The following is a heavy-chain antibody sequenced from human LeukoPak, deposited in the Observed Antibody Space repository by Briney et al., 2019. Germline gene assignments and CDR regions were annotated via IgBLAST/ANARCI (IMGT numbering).Heavy chain of an antibody. Sequence: GGSLRLSCAASGFTFSSYRMSWLRQAPGKGLEWVANIKQDGSEKYYVDSVKGRFTISRDNAKNSLYLQMNSLRAEDTAVYYCARVGRYYGMDVWGQGTTVTVSS. V-gene: IGHV3-7*01. D-gene: IGHD3-10*01. CDR2: IKQDGSEK. CDR1: GFTFSSYR. J-gene: IGHJ6*02. CDR3: ARVGRYYGMDV.